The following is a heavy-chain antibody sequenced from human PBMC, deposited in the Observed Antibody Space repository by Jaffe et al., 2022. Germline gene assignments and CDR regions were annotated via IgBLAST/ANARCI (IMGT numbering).Heavy chain of an antibody. Sequence: QVQLVQSGAEVKKPGASVKVSCKASGYTFTGYYMHWVRQAPGQGLEWMGRINPNSGGTNYAQKFQGRVTMTRDTSISTAYMELSRLRSDDTAVYYCARDKAWNLPLTNWFDPWGQGTLVTVSS. CDR3: ARDKAWNLPLTNWFDP. D-gene: IGHD1-1*01. CDR2: INPNSGGT. J-gene: IGHJ5*02. CDR1: GYTFTGYY. V-gene: IGHV1-2*06.